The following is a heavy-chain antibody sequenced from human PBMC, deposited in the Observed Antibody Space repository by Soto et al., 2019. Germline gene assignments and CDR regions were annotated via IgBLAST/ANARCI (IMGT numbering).Heavy chain of an antibody. D-gene: IGHD6-6*01. CDR3: ARGVVRRWFDP. CDR2: IIPIFGTA. Sequence: GASVKVSCKASEYTFTGYYLHWVRQAPGQGLEWMGGIIPIFGTANYAQKFQGRVTITADESTSTAYMELSSLRSEDTAVYYCARGVVRRWFDPWGQGTLVTVSS. CDR1: EYTFTGYY. J-gene: IGHJ5*02. V-gene: IGHV1-69*13.